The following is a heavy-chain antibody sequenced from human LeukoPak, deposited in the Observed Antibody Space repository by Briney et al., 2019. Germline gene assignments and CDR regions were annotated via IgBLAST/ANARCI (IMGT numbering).Heavy chain of an antibody. D-gene: IGHD3-9*01. J-gene: IGHJ4*02. CDR2: ISSSSSTI. V-gene: IGHV3-48*01. CDR3: ARDGYYNPFDY. Sequence: GGSLRLSCSASGFIFSTYTMNWVRQAPGKGLEWVSYISSSSSTIYYADSVKGRFTISRDNAKNSLYLQMNSLRAEDTAVYYCARDGYYNPFDYWGQGTLVTVSS. CDR1: GFIFSTYT.